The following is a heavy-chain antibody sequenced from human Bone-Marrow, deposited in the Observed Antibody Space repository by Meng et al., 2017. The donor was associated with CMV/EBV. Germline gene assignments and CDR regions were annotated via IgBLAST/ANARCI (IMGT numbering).Heavy chain of an antibody. CDR2: IDGSGRRT. Sequence: GGSLRLSCAASGFTFISYPMTWVRQAPGKGLEWVASIDGSGRRTYYADSVKGRFTISRDNSKNTLSLQMNSLRAEDTAVYYCTKDGGYSRSNNWYTAFDIWGQGTMVTVSS. CDR1: GFTFISYP. J-gene: IGHJ3*02. CDR3: TKDGGYSRSNNWYTAFDI. V-gene: IGHV3-23*01. D-gene: IGHD2-2*02.